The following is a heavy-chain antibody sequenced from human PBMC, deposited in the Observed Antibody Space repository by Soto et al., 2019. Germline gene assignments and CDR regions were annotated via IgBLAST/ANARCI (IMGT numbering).Heavy chain of an antibody. CDR1: GFTFSSYS. J-gene: IGHJ6*02. D-gene: IGHD6-13*01. CDR3: AREAAADSYYYGMDV. Sequence: GGSLRLSCAASGFTFSSYSMNWVRQAPGKGLEWVSSISSSSSYIYYADSVKGRFTISRDNAKNSLYLQMNSLRAEDTAVYYCAREAAADSYYYGMDVWGQGTTVTVSS. CDR2: ISSSSSYI. V-gene: IGHV3-21*01.